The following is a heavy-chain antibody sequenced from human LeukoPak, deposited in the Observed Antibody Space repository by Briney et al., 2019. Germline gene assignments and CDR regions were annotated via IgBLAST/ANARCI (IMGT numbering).Heavy chain of an antibody. CDR3: ARAYYYGSGTLFDP. Sequence: PAETLSLTCTVSGGSISSYYWSWIGQPPGKGLEWIGYIYYSGSTNYNPSLKSRVTISVDTSKNQFSLKLSSVTAADTAVYYCARAYYYGSGTLFDPWGQGTLVTVSS. V-gene: IGHV4-59*01. CDR2: IYYSGST. J-gene: IGHJ5*02. CDR1: GGSISSYY. D-gene: IGHD3-10*01.